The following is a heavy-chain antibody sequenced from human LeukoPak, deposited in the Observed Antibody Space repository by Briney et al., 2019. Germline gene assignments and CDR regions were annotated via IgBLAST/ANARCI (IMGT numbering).Heavy chain of an antibody. CDR3: ARLHYGGNYGYYYYYMDV. J-gene: IGHJ6*03. D-gene: IGHD4-23*01. V-gene: IGHV4-39*01. CDR2: IYYTGST. CDR1: GGSFSGYY. Sequence: SETLSLTCAVYGGSFSGYYWGWIRQPPGKGLEWIGSIYYTGSTYYNASLKRRVTISVDTSKNQLSLKLSSVTAADTAVYYCARLHYGGNYGYYYYYMDVWGKGTTVTISS.